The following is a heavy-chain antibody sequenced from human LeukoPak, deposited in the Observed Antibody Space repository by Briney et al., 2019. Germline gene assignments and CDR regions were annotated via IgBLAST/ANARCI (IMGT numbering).Heavy chain of an antibody. CDR3: ARQVYSSSWSYYFDY. V-gene: IGHV4-34*01. Sequence: SETLSLTCAVYGGSFSGYYWSWIRQPPGKGLEWIGEINHSGSTNYNPSLKSRVTISVDTSKNQFSLKLNSVTPADTAVYYCARQVYSSSWSYYFDYWGQGILVTVSS. D-gene: IGHD6-13*01. CDR2: INHSGST. CDR1: GGSFSGYY. J-gene: IGHJ4*02.